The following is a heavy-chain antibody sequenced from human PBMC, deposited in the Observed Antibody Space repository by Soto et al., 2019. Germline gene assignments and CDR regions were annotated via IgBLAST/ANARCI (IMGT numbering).Heavy chain of an antibody. CDR1: GFTFSSYA. V-gene: IGHV3-30*04. CDR2: ISYDGSNK. D-gene: IGHD2-15*01. Sequence: GGSLRLSCAASGFTFSSYAMHWVRQAPGKGLEWVAVISYDGSNKYYADSVKGRFTISRDNSKNTLYLQMNSLRAEDTAVYYCARDPIVVVAATAFDIWGQGTMVTVS. J-gene: IGHJ3*02. CDR3: ARDPIVVVAATAFDI.